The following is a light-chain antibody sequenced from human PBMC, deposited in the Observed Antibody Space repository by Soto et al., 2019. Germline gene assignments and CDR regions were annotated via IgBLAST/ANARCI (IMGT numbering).Light chain of an antibody. Sequence: DIQMTQSPSSLSASVGDRVTITCRASHTINTFLNWYQQKPGKAPNLLIYVASNLQSGVPSRFSGSGSGTDFTLTISSLQXXXXATYYCQQSYNAPYTFGQGTKVEIK. CDR1: HTINTF. J-gene: IGKJ2*01. CDR3: QQSYNAPYT. CDR2: VAS. V-gene: IGKV1-39*01.